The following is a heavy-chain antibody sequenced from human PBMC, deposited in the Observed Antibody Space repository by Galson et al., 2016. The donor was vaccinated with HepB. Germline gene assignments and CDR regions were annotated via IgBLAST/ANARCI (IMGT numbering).Heavy chain of an antibody. CDR1: GDSVQSSVYS. Sequence: SETLSLTCSLSGDSVQSSVYSWGWIRQPPGKGPEWIGYFSLSGSSNYNPSLKSRVTISIDTSKAQISLSLSPVTAADTAVYYCAGLEEGYDKRYAIDMWGLGTMVTVSS. CDR2: FSLSGSS. V-gene: IGHV4-61*08. D-gene: IGHD5-12*01. CDR3: AGLEEGYDKRYAIDM. J-gene: IGHJ3*02.